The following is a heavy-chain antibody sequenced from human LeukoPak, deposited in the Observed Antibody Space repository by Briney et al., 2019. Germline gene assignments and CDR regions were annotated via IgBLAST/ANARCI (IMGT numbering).Heavy chain of an antibody. D-gene: IGHD3-22*01. CDR1: GFTFSIYW. V-gene: IGHV3-9*01. J-gene: IGHJ4*02. Sequence: PGGSLRLSCAASGFTFSIYWMTWVRQAPGKGLEWVSGISWNSGRIGYADSVKGRFTISRDNAKNSLYLQMNSLRAEDTALYYCAKDTATGVVIITRGLDYWGQGTLVTVSS. CDR3: AKDTATGVVIITRGLDY. CDR2: ISWNSGRI.